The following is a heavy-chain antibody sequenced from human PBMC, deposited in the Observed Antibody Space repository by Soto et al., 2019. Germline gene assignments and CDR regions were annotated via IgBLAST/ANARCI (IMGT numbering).Heavy chain of an antibody. CDR2: INHSGST. Sequence: SETLSLTCAVYGGSFSGYYWSWIRQPPGKRLEWIGEINHSGSTNSNPSLKSRVTISVDTSKNQFSLKLSSVTAADTAVYYCASRLVEMATITSAFDTWGQGTMVTVSS. D-gene: IGHD5-12*01. J-gene: IGHJ3*02. CDR1: GGSFSGYY. CDR3: ASRLVEMATITSAFDT. V-gene: IGHV4-34*01.